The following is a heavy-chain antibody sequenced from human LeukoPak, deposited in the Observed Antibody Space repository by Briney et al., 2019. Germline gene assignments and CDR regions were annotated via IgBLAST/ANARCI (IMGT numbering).Heavy chain of an antibody. CDR1: GYSFTSYW. CDR3: ARVPNCSSTSCYYYYYYYMDV. Sequence: GESLKISCKGSGYSFTSYWIGWVRQMPGKGLEWMGIIYPGDSDTRYSPSFQGQVTISADKSISTAYLQWSSLKASDTAMYYCARVPNCSSTSCYYYYYYYMDVWGKGTTVTVSS. J-gene: IGHJ6*03. D-gene: IGHD2-2*01. V-gene: IGHV5-51*01. CDR2: IYPGDSDT.